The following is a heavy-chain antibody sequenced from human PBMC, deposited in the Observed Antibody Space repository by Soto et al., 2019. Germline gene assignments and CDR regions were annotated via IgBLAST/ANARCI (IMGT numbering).Heavy chain of an antibody. V-gene: IGHV3-30-3*01. CDR2: ISYDGSNK. D-gene: IGHD2-15*01. CDR3: ARDRRPYCSGGSCYSGFDY. Sequence: GGSLRLSCAASGFTFSSYAMHWVRQAPGKGLEWVAVISYDGSNKYYADSVKGRFTISRDNSKNTLYLQMNSLRAEDTAVYYCARDRRPYCSGGSCYSGFDYWGQGTLVTVSS. J-gene: IGHJ4*02. CDR1: GFTFSSYA.